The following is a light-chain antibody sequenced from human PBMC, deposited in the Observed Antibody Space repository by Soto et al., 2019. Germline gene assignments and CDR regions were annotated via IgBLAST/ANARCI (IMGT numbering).Light chain of an antibody. CDR1: HNIESW. J-gene: IGKJ3*01. V-gene: IGKV1-5*01. CDR2: DAS. CDR3: QQGTSSTT. Sequence: SPSPLSASVGDRVTITCRASHNIESWLAWYQQKPGKAPSLLIFDASTVHSGVPSRFSGRGSGTDFTLTSSIEHPDYLATYCCQQGTSSTTFGRGTKVDIK.